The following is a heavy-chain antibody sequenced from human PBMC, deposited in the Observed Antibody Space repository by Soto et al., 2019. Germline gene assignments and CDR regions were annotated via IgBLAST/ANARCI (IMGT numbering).Heavy chain of an antibody. Sequence: SVKVSCKASGYTFTSYDINWLRHATGQELEWMGWMNPNSGNTGYAQKFQGRVTMTRNTSIRTAYMELSSLRSEDTAVYYCARGRRYCSSTSCQGWFDPWGQGTLVTVS. D-gene: IGHD2-2*01. J-gene: IGHJ5*02. V-gene: IGHV1-8*01. CDR1: GYTFTSYD. CDR2: MNPNSGNT. CDR3: ARGRRYCSSTSCQGWFDP.